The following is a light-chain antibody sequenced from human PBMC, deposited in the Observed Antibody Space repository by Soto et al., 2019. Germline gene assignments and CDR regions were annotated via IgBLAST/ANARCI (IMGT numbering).Light chain of an antibody. J-gene: IGKJ4*01. Sequence: ETVMTQSPATLSVSPGERATISCRASQSVRSNLAWYQQKPGQPPRLLIYGASARATGIPARFSGSGSGTEFTLTISSPQSEDFAMYYCQQYNTWPPGITFGGGTKVQIK. CDR2: GAS. CDR1: QSVRSN. V-gene: IGKV3D-15*01. CDR3: QQYNTWPPGIT.